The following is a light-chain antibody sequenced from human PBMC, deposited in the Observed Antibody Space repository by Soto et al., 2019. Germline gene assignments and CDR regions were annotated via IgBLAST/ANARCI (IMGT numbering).Light chain of an antibody. CDR2: GAS. J-gene: IGKJ4*01. CDR1: QSVGSN. CDR3: QQYSNWPLLS. V-gene: IGKV3-15*01. Sequence: EVVLTQSPATLSVSPGAGATLSCRASQSVGSNLAGYQQKPGQTPRVLIYGASTRAIGIPARFSGSGFGTEFTLTISSLQSEDFVVYYCQQYSNWPLLSFGGGTKVEIK.